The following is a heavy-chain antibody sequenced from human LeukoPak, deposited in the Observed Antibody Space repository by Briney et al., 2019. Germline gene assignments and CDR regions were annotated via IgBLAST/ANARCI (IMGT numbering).Heavy chain of an antibody. CDR3: ARHIDGGNSPFFDY. CDR1: GYSFTTYW. J-gene: IGHJ4*02. V-gene: IGHV5-51*01. Sequence: GESLKISCETSGYSFTTYWIGWVRQMPGKGLEWMGIIYPGDSDTRYSPSFQGQVTISADKSISTAYLQWSSLKASDTAMFYCARHIDGGNSPFFDYWGQGTLVTVSS. D-gene: IGHD4-23*01. CDR2: IYPGDSDT.